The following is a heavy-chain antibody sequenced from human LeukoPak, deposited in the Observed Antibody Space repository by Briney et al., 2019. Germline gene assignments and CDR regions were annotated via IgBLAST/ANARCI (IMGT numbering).Heavy chain of an antibody. CDR1: GFTFSSYG. D-gene: IGHD3-10*01. V-gene: IGHV3-23*01. Sequence: PGGSLRLSCAASGFTFSSYGMHWVRQAPGKGLEWVSAISGSGGSTYYADSVKGRFTISRDNSKNTLYLQMNSLRAEDTAVYYCAKDLLWFGELSPFDYWGQGTLVTVSS. CDR3: AKDLLWFGELSPFDY. CDR2: ISGSGGST. J-gene: IGHJ4*02.